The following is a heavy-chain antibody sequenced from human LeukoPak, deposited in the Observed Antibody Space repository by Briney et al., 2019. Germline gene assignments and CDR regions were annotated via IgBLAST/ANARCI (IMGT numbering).Heavy chain of an antibody. J-gene: IGHJ4*02. D-gene: IGHD3-16*02. Sequence: ASVKVSCKASGYTFTDYYMHWVRQAPGQGLEWMGWINPHSGGTDHAQKFQGRVTMTRDMSTSTVYMELSSLRSEDTAVYYCASSTFGGVIVAWDYWGQGTLVTVSS. CDR2: INPHSGGT. CDR3: ASSTFGGVIVAWDY. CDR1: GYTFTDYY. V-gene: IGHV1-2*02.